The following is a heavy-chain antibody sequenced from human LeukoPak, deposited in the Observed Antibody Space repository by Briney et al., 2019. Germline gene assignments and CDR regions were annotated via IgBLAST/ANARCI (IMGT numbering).Heavy chain of an antibody. CDR1: GFTFSSYG. D-gene: IGHD3-22*01. CDR2: ISYDGSNK. J-gene: IGHJ4*02. CDR3: AKARPYYYDSSGSSAFDY. Sequence: GGSLRLSCAASGFTFSSYGMHWVRQAPGKGLEWVAVISYDGSNKYYADSVRGRFTISRDNSKNTLYLQMNSLRAEDTAVYYCAKARPYYYDSSGSSAFDYWGQGTLVTVSS. V-gene: IGHV3-30*18.